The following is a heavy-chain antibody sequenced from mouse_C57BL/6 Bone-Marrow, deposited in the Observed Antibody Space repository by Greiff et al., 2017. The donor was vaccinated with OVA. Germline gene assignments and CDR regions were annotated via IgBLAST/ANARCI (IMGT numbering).Heavy chain of an antibody. V-gene: IGHV1-81*01. CDR1: GYTFTSYG. CDR3: ARESTTVSRFAY. CDR2: IYPRSGNT. D-gene: IGHD1-1*01. Sequence: QVQLQQSGAELARPGASVKLSCKASGYTFTSYGISWVKQRTGQGLEWIGEIYPRSGNTYYNEKFKGKATLTADTSSSTAYLELRSLTSEDSAVYFCARESTTVSRFAYWGQGTLVTVSA. J-gene: IGHJ3*01.